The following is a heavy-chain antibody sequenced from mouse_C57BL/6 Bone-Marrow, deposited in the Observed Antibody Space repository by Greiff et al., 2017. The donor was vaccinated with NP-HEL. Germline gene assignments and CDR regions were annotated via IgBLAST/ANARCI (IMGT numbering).Heavy chain of an antibody. Sequence: VQLQQSGAELVRPGASVKMSCTASGFNIKDDYMHWVKQRPEQGLEWIGGIDPENGDTEYASKFKGKATITADTSSNTAYLQLSSLTSEDTAVYYGTRVVDGYYGYWGQGTTLTVSS. V-gene: IGHV14-4*01. D-gene: IGHD2-3*01. J-gene: IGHJ2*01. CDR3: TRVVDGYYGY. CDR2: IDPENGDT. CDR1: GFNIKDDY.